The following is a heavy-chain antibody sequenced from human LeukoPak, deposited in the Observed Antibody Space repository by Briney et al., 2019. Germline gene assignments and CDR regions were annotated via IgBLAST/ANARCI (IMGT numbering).Heavy chain of an antibody. CDR3: AKPTDTGSFSPCDY. CDR1: GFTFSSYV. CDR2: ISGSGGST. V-gene: IGHV3-23*01. J-gene: IGHJ4*02. Sequence: GGSLRLSCAASGFTFSSYVMNWVRQAPEKGLEWVSGISGSGGSTSYADSVKGRFTISRDNSKNTLYLQMNSLTAGDTAVYYCAKPTDTGSFSPCDYWGQGTLVTVSS. D-gene: IGHD1-26*01.